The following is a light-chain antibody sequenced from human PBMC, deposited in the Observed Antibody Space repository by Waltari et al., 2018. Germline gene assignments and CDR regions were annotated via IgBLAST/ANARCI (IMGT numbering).Light chain of an antibody. V-gene: IGLV1-44*01. CDR3: ATWDNGLNGVV. CDR1: RSNLGRNT. CDR2: KNN. J-gene: IGLJ2*01. Sequence: QSVLTQPPSASGTPGQRITVSCSGSRSNLGRNTVTWYQQLPGTAPKLLIYKNNRRPSGVPDRFSGSKSGTSASLAISGLQSEDEADYFCATWDNGLNGVVFGGGSKVTVL.